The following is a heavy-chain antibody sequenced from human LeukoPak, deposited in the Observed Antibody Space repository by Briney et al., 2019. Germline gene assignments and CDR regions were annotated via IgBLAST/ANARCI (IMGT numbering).Heavy chain of an antibody. CDR1: GGTFSSYA. CDR3: ARGGSRGENYFHY. J-gene: IGHJ4*02. CDR2: IIPIFGTA. D-gene: IGHD6-13*01. V-gene: IGHV1-69*05. Sequence: SVKISCKASGGTFSSYAISWVRQAPGQGLEWMGRIIPIFGTANYAQKFQGRVTITTDESTSTAYMELSSLRSEDTAVYYCARGGSRGENYFHYWGQGTLVTVSS.